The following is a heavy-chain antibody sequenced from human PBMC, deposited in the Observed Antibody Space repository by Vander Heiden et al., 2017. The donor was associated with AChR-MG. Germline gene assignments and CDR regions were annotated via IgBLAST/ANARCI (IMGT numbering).Heavy chain of an antibody. CDR2: IIPIFGTA. CDR3: ATYCSSTSCYFQVDY. D-gene: IGHD2-2*01. V-gene: IGHV1-69*01. CDR1: GGTFSSYA. J-gene: IGHJ4*02. Sequence: QVQLVQSGPEVKKPGSSVKVSCKASGGTFSSYAISWVRQAPGQGLEWMGGIIPIFGTANYAQKFQGRVTITADESTSTAYMELSSLRSEDTAVYYCATYCSSTSCYFQVDYWGQGTLVTVSS.